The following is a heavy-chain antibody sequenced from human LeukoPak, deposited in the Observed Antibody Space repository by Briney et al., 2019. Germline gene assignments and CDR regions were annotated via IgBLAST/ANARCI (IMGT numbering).Heavy chain of an antibody. CDR1: GGSISSGGYF. D-gene: IGHD6-19*01. V-gene: IGHV4-31*11. CDR2: IYYRGST. J-gene: IGHJ4*02. CDR3: ARLKGYSSGWYPSYYFDY. Sequence: SETLSLTCAVSGGSISSGGYFWSWIRQHPGKGLEWLGYIYYRGSTYYNPSLKSRVTISVDTSKNQFSLKLSSVTAADTAVYYCARLKGYSSGWYPSYYFDYWGQGTLVTVSS.